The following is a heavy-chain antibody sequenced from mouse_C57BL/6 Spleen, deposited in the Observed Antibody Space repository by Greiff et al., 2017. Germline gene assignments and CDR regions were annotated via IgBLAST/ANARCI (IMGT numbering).Heavy chain of an antibody. CDR3: TTCGRFDY. CDR2: IDPENGDT. D-gene: IGHD1-1*02. Sequence: VQLQQSGAELVRPGASVKLSCTASGFNIKDDYMHWVKQRPEQGLEWIGWIDPENGDTEYASKFQGKATITADTSTNTAYRQHSSLTSEDTAVYYCTTCGRFDYWGRGNTLTVS. V-gene: IGHV14-4*01. J-gene: IGHJ2*01. CDR1: GFNIKDDY.